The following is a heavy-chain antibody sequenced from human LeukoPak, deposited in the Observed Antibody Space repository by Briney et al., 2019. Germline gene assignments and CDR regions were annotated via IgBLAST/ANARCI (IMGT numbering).Heavy chain of an antibody. Sequence: PSETLSLTCIVSGASLSSFYWTWIAQPPGKGLEWIGHIYYTGDTNYNPSLKSRVTMSIDKSKNQFSLQLTSVTAADSAVYYCARGGRGYFAESWYDPWGQGTLVTVSS. V-gene: IGHV4-59*01. CDR3: ARGGRGYFAESWYDP. CDR2: IYYTGDT. J-gene: IGHJ5*02. D-gene: IGHD3-10*01. CDR1: GASLSSFY.